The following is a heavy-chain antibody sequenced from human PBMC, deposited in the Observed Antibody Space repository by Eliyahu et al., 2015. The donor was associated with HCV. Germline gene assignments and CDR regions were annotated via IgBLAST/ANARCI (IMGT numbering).Heavy chain of an antibody. CDR3: ARDGAVAGTSFDY. CDR2: INHSGST. Sequence: QVQLQQWGAGLLKPSETLSLTCVVYGGSFSGYYWSWIRQPPGKGLEWIGEINHSGSTNYNPSLKSRVTISVDTSKNQFSLKLSSVTAADTAVYNCARDGAVAGTSFDYWGQGTLVTVSS. CDR1: GGSFSGYY. D-gene: IGHD6-19*01. J-gene: IGHJ4*02. V-gene: IGHV4-34*01.